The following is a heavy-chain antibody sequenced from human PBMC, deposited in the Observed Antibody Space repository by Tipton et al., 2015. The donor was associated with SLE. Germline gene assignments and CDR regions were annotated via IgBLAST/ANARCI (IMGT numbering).Heavy chain of an antibody. J-gene: IGHJ6*03. CDR2: VYGRGST. D-gene: IGHD3-3*01. CDR1: GVSIRGYS. CDR3: ARVRAGVRVLEWSGWGSPESYYYMDV. Sequence: TLSLTCTVSGVSIRGYSWIWIRQPAGKGLEWIGRVYGRGSTNFNPSLKSRVTMSLDMSKNQFSLNLSSATAADTAIYYCARVRAGVRVLEWSGWGSPESYYYMDVWGEGTTVTVSS. V-gene: IGHV4-4*07.